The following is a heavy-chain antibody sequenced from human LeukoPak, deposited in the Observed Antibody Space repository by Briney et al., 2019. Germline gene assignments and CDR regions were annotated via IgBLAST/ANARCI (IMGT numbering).Heavy chain of an antibody. Sequence: ASVKVSCKASGGTFSDYALNWVRQAPGQGLEWMGVFIPILGTANSTQKFQGRVTVTADISTNTVYMELSSLRSEDTAVYFCAGIPVFGVVLHQEPVWGKGTTVTVSS. CDR2: FIPILGTA. CDR1: GGTFSDYA. V-gene: IGHV1-69*10. J-gene: IGHJ6*04. CDR3: AGIPVFGVVLHQEPV. D-gene: IGHD3-3*01.